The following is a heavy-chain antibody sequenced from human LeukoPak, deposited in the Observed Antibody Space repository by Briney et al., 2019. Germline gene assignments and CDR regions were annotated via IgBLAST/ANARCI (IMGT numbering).Heavy chain of an antibody. CDR1: GFTFSSYG. Sequence: GGSLRLSCAASGFTFSSYGMHWVRQAPGRGLEWVAVISYDGSNKYYADSVKGRFTISRDNSKNTLYLQMNSLRAEDTAVYYCAKSDSRDVRGTAFDIWGQGTMVTVSS. V-gene: IGHV3-30*18. CDR3: AKSDSRDVRGTAFDI. D-gene: IGHD5-24*01. CDR2: ISYDGSNK. J-gene: IGHJ3*02.